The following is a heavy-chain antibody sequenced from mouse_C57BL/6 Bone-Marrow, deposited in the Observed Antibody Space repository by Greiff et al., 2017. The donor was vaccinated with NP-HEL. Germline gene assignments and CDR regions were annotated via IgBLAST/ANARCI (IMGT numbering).Heavy chain of an antibody. D-gene: IGHD1-1*01. J-gene: IGHJ4*01. CDR2: IYPRDGST. V-gene: IGHV1-85*01. Sequence: QVQLQQSGPELVKPGASVKLSCKASGYTFTSYDINWVKQRPGQGLEWIGWIYPRDGSTKYNEKFKGKATLTVDTSSSTAYMELHSLTSEDSAVYFCAREYYGSSYYYYAMDYWGQGTSVTVSS. CDR1: GYTFTSYD. CDR3: AREYYGSSYYYYAMDY.